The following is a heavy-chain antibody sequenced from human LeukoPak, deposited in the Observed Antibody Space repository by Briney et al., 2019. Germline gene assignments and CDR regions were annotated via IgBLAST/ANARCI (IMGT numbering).Heavy chain of an antibody. CDR1: GFTFSSYA. V-gene: IGHV3-33*08. J-gene: IGHJ4*02. Sequence: PGGSLRLSCAASGFTFSSYAMSWVRQASGKGLEWVAVIWYDGSNKYYADSVKGRFTISRDNSKNTLYLQMNSLRAEDTAVYYCASSGGGIAVAGTSPNFDYWGQGTLVTVSS. CDR3: ASSGGGIAVAGTSPNFDY. D-gene: IGHD6-19*01. CDR2: IWYDGSNK.